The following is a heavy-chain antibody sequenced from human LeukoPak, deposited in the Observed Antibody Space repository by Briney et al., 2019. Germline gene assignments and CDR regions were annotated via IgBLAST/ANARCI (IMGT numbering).Heavy chain of an antibody. CDR3: ARDSPTSYFDY. J-gene: IGHJ4*02. D-gene: IGHD1-26*01. CDR2: IYTSGST. V-gene: IGHV4-61*02. Sequence: SETLSLTCTVSGGSISSGSYYWSWIRQPAGMGLEWIGRIYTSGSTNYNPSLKSRVTISVDTSKNQFSLKLSSVTAADTAVYYCARDSPTSYFDYWGQGTLVTVSS. CDR1: GGSISSGSYY.